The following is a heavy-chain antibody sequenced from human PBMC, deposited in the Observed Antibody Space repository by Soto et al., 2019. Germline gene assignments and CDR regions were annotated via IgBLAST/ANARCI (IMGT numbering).Heavy chain of an antibody. D-gene: IGHD6-13*01. J-gene: IGHJ4*02. Sequence: SETLSLTCTVSGGSISESSYYWGWIRQPPGKGLEWIGTIYYSGSSYYNPSLKSRVTISVDTSKNQFSLKLSSVTAADTAVYYCARGVGIAAPIDYWGQGTLVTVSS. CDR3: ARGVGIAAPIDY. CDR1: GGSISESSYY. CDR2: IYYSGSS. V-gene: IGHV4-39*07.